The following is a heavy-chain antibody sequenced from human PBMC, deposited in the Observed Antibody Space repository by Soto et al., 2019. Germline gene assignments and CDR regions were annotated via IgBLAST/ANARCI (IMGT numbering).Heavy chain of an antibody. D-gene: IGHD2-8*01. CDR3: ARDRSTYGGGGTGEVKENWFDP. J-gene: IGHJ5*02. Sequence: SETLSLTCTVSGGSITHYYWSWIRQSPGKGLEWIGYAYYSGSTDYNPSLKSRVTMSVDTSKNQVSLKLNSVTTADTAVYYCARDRSTYGGGGTGEVKENWFDPWGPGTLVTVSS. CDR1: GGSITHYY. CDR2: AYYSGST. V-gene: IGHV4-59*01.